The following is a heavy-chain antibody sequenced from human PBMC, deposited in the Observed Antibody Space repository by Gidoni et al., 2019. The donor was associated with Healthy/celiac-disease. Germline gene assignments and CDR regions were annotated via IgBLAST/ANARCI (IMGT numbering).Heavy chain of an antibody. D-gene: IGHD6-19*01. Sequence: QVQLVESGGGVVQPGRSLRLSCAASGFTFSSSAMHWVRQAPGKGVEWVAVISYDGSNKYYADSVKGRFTISRDNSKNTLYLQMNSLRAEDTAVYYCARDTAVAGYYFDYWGQGTLVTVSS. CDR1: GFTFSSSA. CDR2: ISYDGSNK. V-gene: IGHV3-30-3*01. CDR3: ARDTAVAGYYFDY. J-gene: IGHJ4*02.